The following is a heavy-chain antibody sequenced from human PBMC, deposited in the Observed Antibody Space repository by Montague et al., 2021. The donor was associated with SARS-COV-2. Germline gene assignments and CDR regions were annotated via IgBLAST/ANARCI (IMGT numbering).Heavy chain of an antibody. J-gene: IGHJ3*02. CDR2: IYDGGAV. V-gene: IGHV4-59*01. Sequence: SETLSLTCTVSGGSITGYYWSWLRRSPGKGLEWIAYIYDGGAVNYNPSLGSRVTISIDTSKTQLSLKVNPVTAADTAVYYCVRDRPYGGPRGAYDIWGQGTVVTVSS. CDR3: VRDRPYGGPRGAYDI. D-gene: IGHD4-23*01. CDR1: GGSITGYY.